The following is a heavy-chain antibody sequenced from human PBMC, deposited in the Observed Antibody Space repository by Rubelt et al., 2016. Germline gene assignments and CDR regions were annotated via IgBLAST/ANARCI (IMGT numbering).Heavy chain of an antibody. CDR3: ARGNSGYDYGLDY. J-gene: IGHJ4*02. CDR2: INPNSGGT. D-gene: IGHD5-12*01. CDR1: GYTFTGYY. Sequence: QVQLVQSGAEVKKPGASVKVSCKASGYTFTGYYMHWVRQAPGQGLEWMGWINPNSGGTNYAQKFKGRVTMTRETSVSTAYMGRSRLTSDDTAVYYCARGNSGYDYGLDYCGQGTLVTVSS. V-gene: IGHV1-2*02.